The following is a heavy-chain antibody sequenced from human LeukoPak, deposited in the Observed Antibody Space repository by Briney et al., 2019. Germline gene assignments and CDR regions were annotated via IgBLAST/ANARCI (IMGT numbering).Heavy chain of an antibody. CDR1: GFTVSSNY. J-gene: IGHJ6*02. CDR3: ARVGGSGNNYYYGMDV. V-gene: IGHV3-66*01. CDR2: IYSGGST. Sequence: GGSLRLSCAASGFTVSSNYMSWVRQAPGKRLEWVSVIYSGGSTYYADSVKGRFTISRDNSKNTLYLQMNSLRAEDTAVYYCARVGGSGNNYYYGMDVWGQGTTVTVSS. D-gene: IGHD3-10*01.